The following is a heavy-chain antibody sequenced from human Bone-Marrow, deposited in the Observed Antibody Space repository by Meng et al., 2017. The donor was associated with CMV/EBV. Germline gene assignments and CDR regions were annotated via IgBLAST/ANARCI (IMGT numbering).Heavy chain of an antibody. V-gene: IGHV1-69*10. D-gene: IGHD2-21*01. CDR2: IIPILGIA. CDR1: GGTFSSYA. CDR3: ARDRIHDAFDI. Sequence: SVKVSCKASGGTFSSYAISWVRRAPGQGLEWMGGIIPILGIANYAQKFQGRVTITADKSTSTAYMELSSLRSEDTAVYYCARDRIHDAFDIWGQGTMVTVSS. J-gene: IGHJ3*02.